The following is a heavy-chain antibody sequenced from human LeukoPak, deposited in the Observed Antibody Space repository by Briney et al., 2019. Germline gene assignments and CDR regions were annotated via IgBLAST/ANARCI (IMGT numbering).Heavy chain of an antibody. J-gene: IGHJ4*02. Sequence: GGSLRLSCAASGLPFSSYTMSWARQAPGKGLEWVSAISAGGGNTYYADSVKGRFTISRDNSKNTLYLQMNSLRAEDTAVYYCAREIGLVAADFWGQGTLVTVSS. CDR1: GLPFSSYT. V-gene: IGHV3-23*01. D-gene: IGHD5-12*01. CDR3: AREIGLVAADF. CDR2: ISAGGGNT.